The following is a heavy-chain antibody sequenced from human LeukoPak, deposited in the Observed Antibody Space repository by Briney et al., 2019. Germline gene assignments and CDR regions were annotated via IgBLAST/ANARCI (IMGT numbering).Heavy chain of an antibody. CDR2: VSPDGNNK. J-gene: IGHJ4*02. CDR3: AKLDYDYVWRGRDF. V-gene: IGHV3-30*18. Sequence: PGGSLRLSCAASGFTFSSYGMHWVRQAPGKGPEWVAVVSPDGNNKFYTESVKGRFSISRDNSNKILYLQMNSLRSDDTAVYYCAKLDYDYVWRGRDFWGQGTLVTVSS. CDR1: GFTFSSYG. D-gene: IGHD3-16*01.